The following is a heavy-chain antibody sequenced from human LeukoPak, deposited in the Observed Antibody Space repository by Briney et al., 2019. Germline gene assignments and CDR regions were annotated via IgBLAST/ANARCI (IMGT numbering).Heavy chain of an antibody. CDR1: GYTFTSYW. CDR2: IYSGGSDT. CDR3: ARLRGSYLTPFDY. D-gene: IGHD1-26*01. Sequence: ESLKISCEGSGYTFTSYWIGWVRQMPGKGLGWMGIIYSGGSDTRYSPSFQGQVTISVDKSISTAYLQWSSLKASDTAMYYCARLRGSYLTPFDYWGQGTLVTVSS. V-gene: IGHV5-51*01. J-gene: IGHJ4*02.